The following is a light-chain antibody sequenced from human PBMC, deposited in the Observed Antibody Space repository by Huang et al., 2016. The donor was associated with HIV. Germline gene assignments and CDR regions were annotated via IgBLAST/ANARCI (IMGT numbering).Light chain of an antibody. Sequence: DIVMTQSPDSLPVPLGERATISCVSSQPVLYSSNKKHVPMNFLAWYQKKPGQPPKLLIYWASSRASGVPDRFSGSGSGTDFTLTISSLQAEDVAVYYCQQHYTTPWTFGQGTKVEIK. V-gene: IGKV4-1*01. CDR3: QQHYTTPWT. CDR2: WAS. J-gene: IGKJ1*01. CDR1: QPVLYSSNKKHVPMNF.